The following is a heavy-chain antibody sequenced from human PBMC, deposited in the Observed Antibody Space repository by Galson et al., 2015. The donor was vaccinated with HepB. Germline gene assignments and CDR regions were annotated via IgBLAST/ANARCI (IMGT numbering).Heavy chain of an antibody. CDR3: ARDGGSGWYLLGY. CDR2: ISSSSSYT. V-gene: IGHV3-11*06. Sequence: SLRLSCAASGFTFSDYYMSWIRQAPGKGLEWVSYISSSSSYTNYADSVKGRFTISRDNAKNSLYLQMNSLRAEDTAVYYCARDGGSGWYLLGYWGQGTLVTVSS. CDR1: GFTFSDYY. D-gene: IGHD6-19*01. J-gene: IGHJ4*02.